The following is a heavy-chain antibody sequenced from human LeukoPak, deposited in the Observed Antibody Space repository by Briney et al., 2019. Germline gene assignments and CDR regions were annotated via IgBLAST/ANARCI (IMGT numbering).Heavy chain of an antibody. CDR1: GYTFTDYY. V-gene: IGHV1-69-2*01. D-gene: IGHD4-23*01. CDR2: VDPEDGET. CDR3: AIIYGGTSIAVDS. Sequence: ASVKISCKASGYTFTDYYMHGVQQAPGKGLEWMGRVDPEDGETIYTEKFQGRVTITADTSTETAYMELNSLRSEDTAVYYCAIIYGGTSIAVDSWGQGTLVTVSS. J-gene: IGHJ4*02.